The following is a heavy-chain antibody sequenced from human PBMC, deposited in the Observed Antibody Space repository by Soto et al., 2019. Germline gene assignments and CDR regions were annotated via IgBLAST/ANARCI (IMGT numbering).Heavy chain of an antibody. CDR2: IKQDGSEK. CDR3: ARVNGITGDAFDI. D-gene: IGHD1-20*01. V-gene: IGHV3-7*04. J-gene: IGHJ3*02. Sequence: GGSLRLSCAASGFTFSSYWMSWVRQAPGKGLEWVANIKQDGSEKYYVDSVKGRFTISRDNAKNSLYLQMNSLRAEDTAVYNCARVNGITGDAFDIWGQGTMVTVSS. CDR1: GFTFSSYW.